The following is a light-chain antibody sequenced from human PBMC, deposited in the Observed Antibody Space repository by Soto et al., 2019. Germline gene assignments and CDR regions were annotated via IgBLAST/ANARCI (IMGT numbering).Light chain of an antibody. J-gene: IGKJ3*01. CDR2: GAS. Sequence: EIVLTQSPGTLSLSPGERATLSCRASQSVRSSFLAWYQQKPGQAPRLLIYGASNRATGTPDRFSGSGSGTDFTLTISRLEPEDFAVYYCQQYDSSPFTFGPGTKVDI. CDR3: QQYDSSPFT. V-gene: IGKV3-20*01. CDR1: QSVRSSF.